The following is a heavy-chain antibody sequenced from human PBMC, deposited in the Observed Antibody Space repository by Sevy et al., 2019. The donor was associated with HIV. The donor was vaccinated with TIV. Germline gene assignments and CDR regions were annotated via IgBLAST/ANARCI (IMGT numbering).Heavy chain of an antibody. CDR1: GFTVSSNY. V-gene: IGHV3-53*01. CDR2: IYSGGST. CDR3: AREFAAAGTFYYYYMDV. Sequence: GGSLRLSCAASGFTVSSNYMSWVRQAPGKGLEWVSVIYSGGSTYYADSVKGRFTISRDNSKNTQYLQMNSLRAEDTAVYYGAREFAAAGTFYYYYMDVWGKGTTVTVSS. D-gene: IGHD6-13*01. J-gene: IGHJ6*03.